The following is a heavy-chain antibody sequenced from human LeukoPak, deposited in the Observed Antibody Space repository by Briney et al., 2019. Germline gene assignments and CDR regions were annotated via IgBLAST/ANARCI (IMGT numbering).Heavy chain of an antibody. Sequence: PSETLSLTCAASGGSISGGGYSWTWIRQSPGKRLEWIGYIYYSGSTNYNPSLKSRATISVDTSKNQFSLKLSSVTAADTAVYYCARGKGGIFISRGIAARHFDYWGQGTLVTVSS. CDR1: GGSISGGGYS. D-gene: IGHD6-6*01. CDR2: IYYSGST. V-gene: IGHV4-30-4*07. J-gene: IGHJ4*02. CDR3: ARGKGGIFISRGIAARHFDY.